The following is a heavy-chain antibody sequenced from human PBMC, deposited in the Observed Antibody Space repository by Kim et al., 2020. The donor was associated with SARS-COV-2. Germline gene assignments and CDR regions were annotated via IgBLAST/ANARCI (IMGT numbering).Heavy chain of an antibody. CDR2: IDPSDSYT. D-gene: IGHD3-22*01. J-gene: IGHJ4*02. V-gene: IGHV5-10-1*01. CDR3: ARQAGYYYDSSGYYYLDY. Sequence: GESLKISCKGSGYSFTSYWISWVRQMPGKGLEWMGRIDPSDSYTNYSPSFQGHVTISADKSISTAYLQWSSLKASDTAMYYCARQAGYYYDSSGYYYLDYWGQGTLVTVSS. CDR1: GYSFTSYW.